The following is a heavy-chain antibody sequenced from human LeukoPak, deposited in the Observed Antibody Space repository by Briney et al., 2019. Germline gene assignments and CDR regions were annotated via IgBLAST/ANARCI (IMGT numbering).Heavy chain of an antibody. CDR1: GFTFSSYG. J-gene: IGHJ5*02. Sequence: PGGSLRLSCAASGFTFSSYGMSWVRQAPGKGLEWVSAISGSGGSTYYADSVKGRFTISRDNSKNTLYLQMNSLRAEDTAVYYCAKDRNYYGSGRNWFDPWGQGTLVTVSS. CDR3: AKDRNYYGSGRNWFDP. CDR2: ISGSGGST. D-gene: IGHD3-10*01. V-gene: IGHV3-23*01.